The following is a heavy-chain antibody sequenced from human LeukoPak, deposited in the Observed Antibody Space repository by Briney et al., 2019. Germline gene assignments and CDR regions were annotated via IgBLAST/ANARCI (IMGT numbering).Heavy chain of an antibody. CDR1: GFTFNIYA. D-gene: IGHD3-22*01. CDR3: ARGRPNYHESNGHYYQRDGDH. V-gene: IGHV3-23*01. CDR2: MCGSAGCT. Sequence: PGGSLRLSCAASGFTFNIYAMSWVRLAPGKGLQWVASMCGSAGCTYYADSVKGWFTISRDNSKNTLYLQMNSLRAEDTAIYYCARGRPNYHESNGHYYQRDGDHWGQGTLVTVSS. J-gene: IGHJ5*02.